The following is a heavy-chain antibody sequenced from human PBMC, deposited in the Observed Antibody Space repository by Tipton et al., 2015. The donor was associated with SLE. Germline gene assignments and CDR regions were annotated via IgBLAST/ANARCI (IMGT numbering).Heavy chain of an antibody. CDR1: GGSISSYY. Sequence: TLSLTCTVSGGSISSYYWSWIRQPPGKGLEWIGYVYYSGSTNYNPSLKSRVTISVDTSKNQFSLKLSSVTVADTAVYYCAREGLDRYYYYGMDVWGQGTTVTVSS. V-gene: IGHV4-59*01. D-gene: IGHD6-19*01. J-gene: IGHJ6*02. CDR3: AREGLDRYYYYGMDV. CDR2: VYYSGST.